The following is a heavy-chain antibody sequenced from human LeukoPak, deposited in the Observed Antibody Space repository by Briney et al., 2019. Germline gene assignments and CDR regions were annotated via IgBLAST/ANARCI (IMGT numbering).Heavy chain of an antibody. CDR2: IYYSVIS. Sequence: ASETLSLTCTVSGDSISTYYWSWIRQPPGKGLEWIGYIYYSVISDYNPSLRRRVTMSVDMSTNQISLKLSSVPAADTAVYYCARRHVEYSSSSDPYYFDYWGQGTLVTVSS. CDR3: ARRHVEYSSSSDPYYFDY. V-gene: IGHV4-59*01. CDR1: GDSISTYY. J-gene: IGHJ4*02. D-gene: IGHD6-6*01.